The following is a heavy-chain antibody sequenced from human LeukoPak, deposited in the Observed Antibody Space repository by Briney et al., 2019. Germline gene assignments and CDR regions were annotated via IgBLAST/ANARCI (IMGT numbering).Heavy chain of an antibody. Sequence: SETLSLTCTVSGGSIGSYYWGWIRQPPGKGLEWIGSIYYSGSTYYNPSLKSRVTISVDTSKNQFSLKLSSVTAADTAVYYCARDLYYYGSGSYPTGVLDAFDIWGQGTMVTVSS. V-gene: IGHV4-39*07. CDR1: GGSIGSYY. CDR2: IYYSGST. CDR3: ARDLYYYGSGSYPTGVLDAFDI. J-gene: IGHJ3*02. D-gene: IGHD3-10*01.